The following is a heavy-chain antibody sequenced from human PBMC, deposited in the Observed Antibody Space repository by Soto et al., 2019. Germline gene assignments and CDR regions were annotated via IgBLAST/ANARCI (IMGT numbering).Heavy chain of an antibody. Sequence: GESLKISCKASGYTFTSYWIGWVHQMPGKGLEWMGIIYPSNSETRFSPPFQGQVTLSADKSIFTAYLQWSSLKASDTAMYYCARQGYHYDTYSFGYWGQGTLVTVSS. V-gene: IGHV5-51*07. CDR1: GYTFTSYW. J-gene: IGHJ4*02. CDR2: IYPSNSET. D-gene: IGHD3-22*01. CDR3: ARQGYHYDTYSFGY.